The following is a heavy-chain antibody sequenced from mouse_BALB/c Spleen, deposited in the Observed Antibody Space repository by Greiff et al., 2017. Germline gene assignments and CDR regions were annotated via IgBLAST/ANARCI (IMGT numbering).Heavy chain of an antibody. CDR1: GFTFSSYT. CDR3: ARHGDYGSRASSFDY. J-gene: IGHJ2*01. D-gene: IGHD1-1*01. Sequence: EVNLVESGGGLVQPGGSLKLSCAASGFTFSSYTMSWVRQTPEKRLEWVAYISNGGGSTYYPDTVKGRFTISRDNAKNTLYLQMSSLKSEDTAMYYCARHGDYGSRASSFDYWGQGTTLTVSS. V-gene: IGHV5-12-2*01. CDR2: ISNGGGST.